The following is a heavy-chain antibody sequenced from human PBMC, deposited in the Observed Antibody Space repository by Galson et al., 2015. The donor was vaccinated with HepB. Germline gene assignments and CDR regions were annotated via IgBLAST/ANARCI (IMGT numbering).Heavy chain of an antibody. D-gene: IGHD2-21*01. Sequence: SLRLSCAASGFTFKNFGVHWVRQAPGKGLEWVAVIWHDGGKKYYGDSVKGRFTVSRDNHENTLSLQMNSLRVEDTATYFCARSLGIGIDFWGQGSLVIVSS. J-gene: IGHJ4*02. CDR1: GFTFKNFG. V-gene: IGHV3-33*08. CDR2: IWHDGGKK. CDR3: ARSLGIGIDF.